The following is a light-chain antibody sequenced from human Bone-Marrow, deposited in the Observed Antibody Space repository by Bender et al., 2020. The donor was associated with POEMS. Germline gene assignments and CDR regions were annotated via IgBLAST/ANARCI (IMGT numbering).Light chain of an antibody. V-gene: IGLV2-14*02. J-gene: IGLJ3*02. CDR1: SSDVGNYDL. Sequence: QSALTQPPSVSGSPGQSVTVSCTGSSSDVGNYDLVTWYQQYPGKAPSLIIYDVNKRPSGISNRFSGSKSGTSASLAITGLQSDDEAIYFCVAWDASLNGWVFGGGTKLTVL. CDR2: DVN. CDR3: VAWDASLNGWV.